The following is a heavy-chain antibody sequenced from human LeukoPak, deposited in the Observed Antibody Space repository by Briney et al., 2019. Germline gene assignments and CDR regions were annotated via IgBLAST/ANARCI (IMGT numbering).Heavy chain of an antibody. CDR1: GFTVSSYA. J-gene: IGHJ4*02. V-gene: IGHV3-13*01. CDR2: LGIAGDT. Sequence: GGSLRLARAASGFTVSSYAMHWVRQPIGKGLEWVSALGIAGDTFYPGSEKGRFTISRENAKNSLYLQMNSLRAEDTAMYYCARQKQSHGNFDYWGQGTLVTVSS. D-gene: IGHD1-26*01. CDR3: ARQKQSHGNFDY.